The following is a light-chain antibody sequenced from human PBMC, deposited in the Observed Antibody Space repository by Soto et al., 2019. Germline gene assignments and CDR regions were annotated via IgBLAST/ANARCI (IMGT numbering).Light chain of an antibody. J-gene: IGLJ1*01. CDR2: EGF. Sequence: QSVLTQPASVSGSPGQSITISRTGTSSDVGSGNVVSWYQHYPGKAPQLMIYEGFNRPSGVSSRFSGSRSGNTASLTISGLQAEDEADYYCCSHAGGDTYVFGTGTKVTVL. CDR3: CSHAGGDTYV. CDR1: SSDVGSGNV. V-gene: IGLV2-23*01.